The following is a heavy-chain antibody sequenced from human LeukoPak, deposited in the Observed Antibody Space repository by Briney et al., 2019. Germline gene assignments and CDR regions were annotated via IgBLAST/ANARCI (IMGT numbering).Heavy chain of an antibody. J-gene: IGHJ4*02. V-gene: IGHV3-30*18. Sequence: PGGSLRLSCEVSGLIFETYGMHWVRQAPGKGLEWVGVISKNGSNTYYGDSVKGRFTISRDNTNNTLSLQMNGLTTEGTGVYFCVKGRRGSSYVHYFDSWGQGTLVTVSS. CDR3: VKGRRGSSYVHYFDS. CDR2: ISKNGSNT. CDR1: GLIFETYG. D-gene: IGHD5-18*01.